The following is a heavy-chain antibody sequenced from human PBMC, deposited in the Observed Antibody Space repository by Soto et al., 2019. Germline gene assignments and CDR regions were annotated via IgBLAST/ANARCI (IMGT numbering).Heavy chain of an antibody. V-gene: IGHV3-13*01. D-gene: IGHD2-2*02. Sequence: PGGSLRLSCAASGFTFSNYDMHCVRQVTGKGLEWVSTIGTAGDTYYPGSVKGRFTISRENAKNSLYLQMNSLRAEDTAVYYCARGYCSSTSCYRRRYHFDYSGQGTLVTVSS. CDR3: ARGYCSSTSCYRRRYHFDY. CDR1: GFTFSNYD. CDR2: IGTAGDT. J-gene: IGHJ4*02.